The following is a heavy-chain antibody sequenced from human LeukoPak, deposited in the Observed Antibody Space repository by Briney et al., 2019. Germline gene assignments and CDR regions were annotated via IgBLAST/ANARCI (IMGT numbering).Heavy chain of an antibody. CDR2: IKQGGSEE. CDR3: ARDAYSSGWTPFDY. V-gene: IGHV3-7*01. J-gene: IGHJ4*02. Sequence: GGSQRLSCAASGFTFSNYWMNWVRQAPGKGLEWVANIKQGGSEEYYVDSVKGRFTVSRDNAKNSLYLQMNSLRAEDTAVYYCARDAYSSGWTPFDYWGQGTLVTVSS. CDR1: GFTFSNYW. D-gene: IGHD6-19*01.